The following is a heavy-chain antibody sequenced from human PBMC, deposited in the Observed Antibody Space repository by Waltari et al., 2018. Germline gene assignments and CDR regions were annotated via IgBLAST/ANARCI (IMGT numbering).Heavy chain of an antibody. Sequence: QVQLQESGPGLVKPSETLSLTCPVSGGSISSPYRSWLRQPPGKGLEWIGYIYYSGSTNYNPSLKSRVTISVDTSKNQFSLKLSSVTAADTAVYYCASSGSYPVRYGMDVWGQGTTVTVSS. D-gene: IGHD1-26*01. V-gene: IGHV4-59*11. CDR3: ASSGSYPVRYGMDV. J-gene: IGHJ6*02. CDR1: GGSISSPY. CDR2: IYYSGST.